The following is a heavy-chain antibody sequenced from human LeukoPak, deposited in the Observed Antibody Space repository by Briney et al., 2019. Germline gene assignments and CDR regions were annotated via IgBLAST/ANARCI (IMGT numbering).Heavy chain of an antibody. CDR1: GFTFSSYA. CDR2: ISYDGSNK. D-gene: IGHD6-13*01. J-gene: IGHJ6*03. V-gene: IGHV3-30*01. Sequence: GRSLRLSCAASGFTFSSYAMHWVRQAPGKGLEWVAVISYDGSNKYYADSVKGRFTISRDNSKNTLYLQMNSLRAEDTAVYYCAREPPSSWYSYYYYYYMDVWGKGTTVTVAS. CDR3: AREPPSSWYSYYYYYYMDV.